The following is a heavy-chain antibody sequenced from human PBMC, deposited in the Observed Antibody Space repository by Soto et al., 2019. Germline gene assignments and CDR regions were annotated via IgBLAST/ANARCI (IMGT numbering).Heavy chain of an antibody. Sequence: GGSLRLSCAASGFTFSSYAMSWVRQAPGKGLEWVSAISGSGGSTYYADSVKGRFTISRDNSKNTLYLQMNSLRAEDTAVYYCAKARTYDYIWGSYREYYFDYWGQGTLVTVSS. V-gene: IGHV3-23*01. CDR2: ISGSGGST. D-gene: IGHD3-16*02. CDR1: GFTFSSYA. CDR3: AKARTYDYIWGSYREYYFDY. J-gene: IGHJ4*02.